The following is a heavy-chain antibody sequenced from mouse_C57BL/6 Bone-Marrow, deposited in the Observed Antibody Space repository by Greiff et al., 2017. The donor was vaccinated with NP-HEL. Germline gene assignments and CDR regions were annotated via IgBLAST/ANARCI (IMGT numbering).Heavy chain of an antibody. CDR1: GFTFSSYA. D-gene: IGHD1-1*01. V-gene: IGHV5-9-1*02. J-gene: IGHJ2*01. Sequence: EVKVVESGEGLVKPGGSLKLSCAASGFTFSSYAMSWVRQTPEKRLEWVAYISSGGDYIYYADTVKGRFTISRDNARNTLYLQMSSLKSEDTAMYYCTRGEGYYGSSFFFDYWGQGTTLTVCS. CDR2: ISSGGDYI. CDR3: TRGEGYYGSSFFFDY.